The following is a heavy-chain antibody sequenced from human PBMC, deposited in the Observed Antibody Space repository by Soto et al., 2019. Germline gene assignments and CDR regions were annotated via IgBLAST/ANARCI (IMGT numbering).Heavy chain of an antibody. CDR3: ATSGSKPRFDF. V-gene: IGHV3-66*01. CDR2: IYSAGTT. D-gene: IGHD1-26*01. CDR1: GFTFISNY. J-gene: IGHJ4*02. Sequence: EVQLVESGGGLVQPGGSLRLSCAASGFTFISNYMMWVRQAPGKGLEWVSLIYSAGTTYYADSVKGRFSSSRDNSKNTLYLQMNTLTSEDTAVYYCATSGSKPRFDFWGQGTLVTVSS.